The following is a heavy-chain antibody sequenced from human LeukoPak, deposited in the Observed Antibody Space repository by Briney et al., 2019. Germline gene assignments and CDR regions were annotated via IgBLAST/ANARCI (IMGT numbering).Heavy chain of an antibody. V-gene: IGHV5-51*01. J-gene: IGHJ4*02. Sequence: GESLKISCKGSGYSFTNHYIGWVRLMPGKGLEWMGIIYPGDSDTRYSPSIQGQVTISADKSISTAYLQWSSLKASDTAMFYCARRGYGSGNYYYPNWGQGTLVTVSS. D-gene: IGHD3-10*01. CDR1: GYSFTNHY. CDR2: IYPGDSDT. CDR3: ARRGYGSGNYYYPN.